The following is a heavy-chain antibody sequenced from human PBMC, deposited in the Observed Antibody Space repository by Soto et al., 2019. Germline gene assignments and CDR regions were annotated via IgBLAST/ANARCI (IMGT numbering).Heavy chain of an antibody. CDR1: GFTFSSYW. V-gene: IGHV3-7*05. CDR3: ARADYYDSSSPFDY. Sequence: GGSLRLSCAASGFTFSSYWMSWVRKAPGKGLEWVANIKQDGSEKYYVDSVKGRFTISRDNAKNSLYLQMNSLRAEDTAVYYCARADYYDSSSPFDYWGQGTLATVSS. CDR2: IKQDGSEK. D-gene: IGHD3-22*01. J-gene: IGHJ4*02.